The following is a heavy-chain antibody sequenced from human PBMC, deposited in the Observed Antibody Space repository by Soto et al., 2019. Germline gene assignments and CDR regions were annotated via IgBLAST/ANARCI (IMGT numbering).Heavy chain of an antibody. CDR3: PRDIVVVGNPFGR. V-gene: IGHV1-69*06. Sequence: VTSVKVSCKASGGTFSSYAISWVRQAPGQGLECMGGIIPIFGTANYAQKFQGRVTITAGKSTSTAYMELSSLRSEDTAVYYCPRDIVVVGNPFGRWGQRTLVTVSS. CDR2: IIPIFGTA. CDR1: GGTFSSYA. J-gene: IGHJ5*02. D-gene: IGHD2-15*01.